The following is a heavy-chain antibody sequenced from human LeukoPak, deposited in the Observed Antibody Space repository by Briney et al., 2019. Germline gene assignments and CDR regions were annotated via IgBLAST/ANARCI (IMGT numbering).Heavy chain of an antibody. CDR3: ARLKAAARRSVFDY. Sequence: PSEILSLTCTVSGGSISSSSYYWGWIRQPPGKGLEWIGSIYYSGSTYYNPSLKSRVTISVDTSKNQFSLKLSSVTAADTAVYYCARLKAAARRSVFDYWGQGTLVTVSS. CDR2: IYYSGST. J-gene: IGHJ4*02. V-gene: IGHV4-39*07. CDR1: GGSISSSSYY. D-gene: IGHD6-13*01.